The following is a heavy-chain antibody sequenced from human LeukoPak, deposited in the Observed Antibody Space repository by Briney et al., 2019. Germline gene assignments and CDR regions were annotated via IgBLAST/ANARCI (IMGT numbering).Heavy chain of an antibody. J-gene: IGHJ4*02. Sequence: PGGSLRLSCAASGFTFSSYAMSWVRQAPGKGLEWVSAISGSGGSTYYADSVKGRFTISRDNYKNTMYLQMNSLTAEDTAVYYCAKFFSGSYLAFDYWGQGTLVTVSS. V-gene: IGHV3-23*01. CDR3: AKFFSGSYLAFDY. CDR1: GFTFSSYA. CDR2: ISGSGGST. D-gene: IGHD1-26*01.